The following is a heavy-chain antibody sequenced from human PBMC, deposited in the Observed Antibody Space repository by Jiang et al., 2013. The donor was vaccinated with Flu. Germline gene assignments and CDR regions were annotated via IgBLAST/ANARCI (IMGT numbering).Heavy chain of an antibody. Sequence: SGAEVKKPGSSVKVSCKASGGTFSSYAISWVRQAPGQGLEWMGRIIPILGIANYAQKFQGRVTITADKSTSTAYMELSSLRSEDTAVYYCATVEMATIGAQPLDYWGQGTLVTVSS. CDR1: GGTFSSYA. V-gene: IGHV1-69*04. CDR3: ATVEMATIGAQPLDY. J-gene: IGHJ4*02. D-gene: IGHD5-24*01. CDR2: IIPILGIA.